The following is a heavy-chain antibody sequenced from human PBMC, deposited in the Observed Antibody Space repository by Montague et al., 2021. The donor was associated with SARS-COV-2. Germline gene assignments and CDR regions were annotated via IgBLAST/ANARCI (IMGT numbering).Heavy chain of an antibody. CDR1: GFTFSSYW. D-gene: IGHD6-19*01. J-gene: IGHJ6*02. CDR3: ARDEIVGWQWLGSTYYGMDV. Sequence: SLRLSCAASGFTFSSYWMSWVRQAPRKGLEWVANIKQDGSEKYYVDSVKGRFTISRDNAKNSLYLQMNSLRAEDTAVYYCARDEIVGWQWLGSTYYGMDVWGQGTTVTVSS. V-gene: IGHV3-7*01. CDR2: IKQDGSEK.